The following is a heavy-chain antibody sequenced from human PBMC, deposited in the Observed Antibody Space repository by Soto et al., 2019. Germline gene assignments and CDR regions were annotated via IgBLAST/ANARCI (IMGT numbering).Heavy chain of an antibody. V-gene: IGHV3-23*01. CDR1: GFTFSSYA. Sequence: GGSLRLSCAASGFTFSSYAMSWVRQAPGKGLEWVSAISGSGGSTYYADSVKGRFTISRDNSKNTLYLQMNSLRAEDTAVYYCAKDYRITIFGVVTLRYYFDYWGQGTLVTVSS. CDR3: AKDYRITIFGVVTLRYYFDY. CDR2: ISGSGGST. D-gene: IGHD3-3*01. J-gene: IGHJ4*02.